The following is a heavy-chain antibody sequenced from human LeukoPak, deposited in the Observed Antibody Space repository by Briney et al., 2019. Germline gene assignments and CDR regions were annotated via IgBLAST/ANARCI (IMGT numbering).Heavy chain of an antibody. V-gene: IGHV3-48*01. CDR2: ISGSSSTI. Sequence: GRSLILSCAASGFTFSSYGMNWVRQAPGKGLEWGSYISGSSSTIYYADSVKGRFTISRDNGKNTLYLQMNSLRAEDTAVYYCARGSTYYDSSGQVPFDYWGQGTLVTVSS. CDR3: ARGSTYYDSSGQVPFDY. J-gene: IGHJ4*02. D-gene: IGHD3-22*01. CDR1: GFTFSSYG.